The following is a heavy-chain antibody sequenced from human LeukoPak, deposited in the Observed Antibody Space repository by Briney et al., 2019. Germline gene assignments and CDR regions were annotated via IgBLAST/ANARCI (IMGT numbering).Heavy chain of an antibody. CDR1: GFTISSYG. CDR2: ISSSGSTI. D-gene: IGHD3-22*01. J-gene: IGHJ4*02. Sequence: GGSLRLSCAASGFTISSYGMHWVRQAPGKGLEWVSYISSSGSTISYADSVKGRFTISRDNAKNSLYLQMNSLRAEDTAVYYCASEYYYDSSGCMDYWGQGTLVTVSS. CDR3: ASEYYYDSSGCMDY. V-gene: IGHV3-48*04.